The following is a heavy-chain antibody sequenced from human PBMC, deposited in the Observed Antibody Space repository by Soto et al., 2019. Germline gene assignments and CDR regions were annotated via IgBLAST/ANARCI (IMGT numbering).Heavy chain of an antibody. CDR2: ISSSSSYI. CDR1: GFTFSSYS. V-gene: IGHV3-21*01. D-gene: IGHD3-3*01. CDR3: ARGKTPRRPYDFWSGYYYYGMDV. J-gene: IGHJ6*02. Sequence: PGGSLRLSCAAPGFTFSSYSMNWVRQAPGKGLEWVSSISSSSSYIYYADSVKGRFTISRDNAKNSLYLQMNSLRAEDTAVYYCARGKTPRRPYDFWSGYYYYGMDVWGQGTTVTVSS.